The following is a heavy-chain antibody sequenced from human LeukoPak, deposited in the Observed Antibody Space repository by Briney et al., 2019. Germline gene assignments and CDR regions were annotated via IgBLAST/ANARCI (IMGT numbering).Heavy chain of an antibody. CDR2: VNPNSGGI. CDR1: GYTFTDYY. D-gene: IGHD2-2*01. J-gene: IGHJ4*02. CDR3: ARVDCTSTSCNLHFDY. Sequence: ASVKVSCTASGYTFTDYYLHWVRQAPGQGLEWMGRVNPNSGGINSAQKFQGRVTLTRDTSISTAYMELSRLRSDDTAVYYCARVDCTSTSCNLHFDYWGQGTLVTVSS. V-gene: IGHV1-2*06.